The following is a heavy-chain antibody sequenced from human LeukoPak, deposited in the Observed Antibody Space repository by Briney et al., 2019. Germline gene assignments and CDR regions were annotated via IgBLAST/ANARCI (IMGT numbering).Heavy chain of an antibody. Sequence: GGSLRLSCTASGFTFSSYAMNWVRQAPGRGLEWVSGIGGSGGTTYYADSVKDRFTISRDNSKNTLYLQMNSLRAEDTAVYYCATERAYYDILTGYSRGRFDYWGQGTLVTVSS. CDR1: GFTFSSYA. CDR3: ATERAYYDILTGYSRGRFDY. J-gene: IGHJ4*02. V-gene: IGHV3-23*01. CDR2: IGGSGGTT. D-gene: IGHD3-9*01.